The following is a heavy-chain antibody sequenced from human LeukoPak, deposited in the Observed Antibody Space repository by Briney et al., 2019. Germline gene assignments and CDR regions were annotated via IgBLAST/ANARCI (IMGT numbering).Heavy chain of an antibody. CDR3: ARDQYYDILTGYIDY. V-gene: IGHV3-30*04. D-gene: IGHD3-9*01. J-gene: IGHJ4*02. CDR2: ISYDGSNK. CDR1: GFTFSSYA. Sequence: PGGSLRLSCEASGFTFSSYAMHWVRQAPGKGLEWVAVISYDGSNKYYADSVKGRFTISRDNSKNTLYLQMNSLRAEDTAVYYCARDQYYDILTGYIDYWGQGTLVTVSS.